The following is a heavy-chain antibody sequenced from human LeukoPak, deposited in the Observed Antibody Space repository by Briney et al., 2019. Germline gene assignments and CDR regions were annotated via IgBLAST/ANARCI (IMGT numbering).Heavy chain of an antibody. D-gene: IGHD6-13*01. CDR2: INAGNGNT. Sequence: ASVKVSCKASGYTFTSYAMHWVRQAPGQRLERMGWINAGNGNTKYSQKFQGRVTITRDTSASTAYMELSSLRSEDTAVYYCARGGLRYQLGDAFDIWGQGTMVTVSS. J-gene: IGHJ3*02. CDR3: ARGGLRYQLGDAFDI. V-gene: IGHV1-3*01. CDR1: GYTFTSYA.